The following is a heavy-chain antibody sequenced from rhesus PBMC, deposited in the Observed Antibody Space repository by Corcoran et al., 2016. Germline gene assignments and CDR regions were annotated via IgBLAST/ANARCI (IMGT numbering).Heavy chain of an antibody. V-gene: IGHV3-78*01. Sequence: EVQLVESGGGVVQPGGSLRLSCVASGFTFDDYAVGWVRQAPGKGLEWVSDLSWNSGNTGYADSVNGRFTISRDNANNSLYLQMNRLRAEDTALYYCARESCSGIYCYAGTFDYWGQGVLVTVSS. CDR2: LSWNSGNT. J-gene: IGHJ4*01. CDR3: ARESCSGIYCYAGTFDY. CDR1: GFTFDDYA. D-gene: IGHD2-27*01.